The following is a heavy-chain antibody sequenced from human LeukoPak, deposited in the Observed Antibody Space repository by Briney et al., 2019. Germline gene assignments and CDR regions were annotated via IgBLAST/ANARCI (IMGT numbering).Heavy chain of an antibody. CDR3: ARDSPTVTTRD. V-gene: IGHV4-39*07. Sequence: GSLRLSCAASGFTFSSYSMNWIRQPPGKGLEWIGSIYYSGSTYYNPSLKSRVTISVDTSKNQFSLKLSSVTAADTAVYYCARDSPTVTTRDWGQGTLVTVSS. J-gene: IGHJ4*02. CDR1: GFTFSSYS. D-gene: IGHD4-17*01. CDR2: IYYSGST.